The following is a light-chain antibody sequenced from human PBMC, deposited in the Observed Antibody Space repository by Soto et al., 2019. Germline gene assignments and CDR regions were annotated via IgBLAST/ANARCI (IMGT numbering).Light chain of an antibody. CDR2: LEGNGSY. CDR3: ETWDSYTRV. CDR1: SGHSSFI. J-gene: IGLJ3*02. V-gene: IGLV4-60*02. Sequence: QAVVTQSSSASASLGSSVKLTCTLSSGHSSFIIAWHQQQPGKAPRYLMKLEGNGSYNKGSGVPDRFSGSSSGADRYLTISNLQFEDEADYYCETWDSYTRVFGGGTKLTVL.